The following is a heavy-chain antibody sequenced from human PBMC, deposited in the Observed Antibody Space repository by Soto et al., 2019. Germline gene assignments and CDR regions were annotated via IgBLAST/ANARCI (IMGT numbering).Heavy chain of an antibody. CDR3: ARGVEMATIGYYYGMDV. CDR2: IYYSGST. D-gene: IGHD5-12*01. J-gene: IGHJ6*02. CDR1: GGSVSSGSYY. V-gene: IGHV4-61*01. Sequence: PSETLSLTCTVSGGSVSSGSYYWSWIRQPPGKGLEWIGYIYYSGSTNYNPSLKSRVTISVDTSKNQFSLKLSSVTAADTAVYYCARGVEMATIGYYYGMDVWVQGTTVTVSS.